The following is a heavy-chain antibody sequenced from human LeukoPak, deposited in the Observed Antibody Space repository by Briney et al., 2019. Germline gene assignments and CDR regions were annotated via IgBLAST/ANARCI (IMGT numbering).Heavy chain of an antibody. J-gene: IGHJ3*02. V-gene: IGHV3-66*02. Sequence: PGGSLRLSCAASGFSVSSNYMSWVRQAPGKGLEWVSVIYSGGSTYYADSVKGRFTISRDNSKNTLYLQMNSLRAEDTAVYYCARELIDPRAFDIWGQGTMVTVSS. CDR2: IYSGGST. CDR1: GFSVSSNY. D-gene: IGHD3-16*02. CDR3: ARELIDPRAFDI.